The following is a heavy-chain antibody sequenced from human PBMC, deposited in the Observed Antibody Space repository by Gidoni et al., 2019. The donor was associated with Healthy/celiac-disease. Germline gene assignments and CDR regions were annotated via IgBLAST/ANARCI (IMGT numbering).Heavy chain of an antibody. Sequence: QVQLQDSGLGLVKPSGTLPLTSAVSRGPISSSNWWSWVRQPPGKGLEWIGEIYHSGSTNYNPSLKSRVTISVDKSKNQFSLKLSSVTAADTAVYYCARVRQLVLTFDYWGQGTLVTVSS. CDR3: ARVRQLVLTFDY. J-gene: IGHJ4*02. CDR2: IYHSGST. CDR1: RGPISSSNW. D-gene: IGHD6-6*01. V-gene: IGHV4-4*02.